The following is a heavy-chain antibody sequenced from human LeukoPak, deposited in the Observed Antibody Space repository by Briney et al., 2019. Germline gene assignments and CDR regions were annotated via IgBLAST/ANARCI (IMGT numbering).Heavy chain of an antibody. Sequence: PSETLSLTCTVSGGSISSSSYYWGWIRQPPGKGLEWIGSIYYSGSTYYNPSLKSRVTISVDTSKNQFSLKLSSVTAADTAVYYCAGGGYSNYAGPLGYWGQGTLVTVSS. V-gene: IGHV4-39*01. J-gene: IGHJ4*02. CDR2: IYYSGST. D-gene: IGHD4-11*01. CDR3: AGGGYSNYAGPLGY. CDR1: GGSISSSSYY.